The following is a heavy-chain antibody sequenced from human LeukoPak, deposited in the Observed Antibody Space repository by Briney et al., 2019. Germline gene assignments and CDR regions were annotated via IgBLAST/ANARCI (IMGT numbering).Heavy chain of an antibody. Sequence: GGSLRLSCAASGVTFSGSALHWVRQASGKGLEWVGRIRSTANGYATAYAASVKGRFTISRDDSKTTAYLQMDSLKTEDTAVYYCARDFRPAKDYYAHPWGQGTMVTVSS. J-gene: IGHJ3*01. V-gene: IGHV3-73*01. D-gene: IGHD3-22*01. CDR1: GVTFSGSA. CDR3: ARDFRPAKDYYAHP. CDR2: IRSTANGYAT.